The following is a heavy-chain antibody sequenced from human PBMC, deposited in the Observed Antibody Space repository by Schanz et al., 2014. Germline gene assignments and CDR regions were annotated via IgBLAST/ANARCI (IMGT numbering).Heavy chain of an antibody. CDR3: AKIRYDSSGYYLPYYGMDV. CDR2: ISGSGGST. J-gene: IGHJ6*02. V-gene: IGHV3-23*04. D-gene: IGHD3-22*01. CDR1: GFTFSSYG. Sequence: VQLVESGGGVVQPGRSLRLSCAASGFTFSSYGMHWVRQAPGKGLEWVSTISGSGGSTYYADSVKGRFIIPRDNSKNTLYLQMNSLRAEDTAVYYCAKIRYDSSGYYLPYYGMDVWGQGTTVIVSS.